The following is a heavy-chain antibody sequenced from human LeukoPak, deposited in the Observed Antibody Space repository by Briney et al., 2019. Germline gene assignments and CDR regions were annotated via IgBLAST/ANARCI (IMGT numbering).Heavy chain of an antibody. Sequence: GGSLRLSCVVSGISLSNYGMTWVRQAPGKGLEWVSYISERGGSTAYADSVKGRFTISRDTSLNTLYLQMNNLRAEDTGVYYCGRGDPDYWGQGTLVTVSS. J-gene: IGHJ4*02. CDR1: GISLSNYG. V-gene: IGHV3-23*01. CDR3: GRGDPDY. CDR2: ISERGGST.